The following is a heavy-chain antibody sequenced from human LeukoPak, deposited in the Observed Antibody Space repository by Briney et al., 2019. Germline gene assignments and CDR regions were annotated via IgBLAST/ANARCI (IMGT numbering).Heavy chain of an antibody. CDR2: FDPEDGET. V-gene: IGHV1-24*01. Sequence: ASVKVSCKVSGYTLTELSMHWVRQAPGKGLEWMGGFDPEDGETIYAQKFQGRVTMTEDTSTDTAYMELSSLKASDTAMYYCARLGNGGNSDYWGQGTLVTVSS. CDR3: ARLGNGGNSDY. J-gene: IGHJ4*02. CDR1: GYTLTELS. D-gene: IGHD4-23*01.